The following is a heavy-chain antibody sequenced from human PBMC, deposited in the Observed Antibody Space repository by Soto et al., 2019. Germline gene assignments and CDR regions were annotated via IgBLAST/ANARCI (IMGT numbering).Heavy chain of an antibody. CDR3: AKPLRDSYSSRQPAFDI. V-gene: IGHV3-23*01. D-gene: IGHD6-13*01. Sequence: GGSLRLSCAASGFTFSSYAMSWVRQAPGKGLEWVSAISGSGGSTYYADSVKGRFTISRDNSKNTLYLQMNSLRAEDTAVYYCAKPLRDSYSSRQPAFDIWGQGTMVTVSS. J-gene: IGHJ3*02. CDR1: GFTFSSYA. CDR2: ISGSGGST.